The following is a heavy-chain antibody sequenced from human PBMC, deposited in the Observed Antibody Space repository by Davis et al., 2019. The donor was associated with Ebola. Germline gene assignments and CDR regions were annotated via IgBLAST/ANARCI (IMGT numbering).Heavy chain of an antibody. D-gene: IGHD3-9*01. CDR3: ARDGYFDWLLYTYYGMDV. CDR2: ISAYNGNT. CDR1: GYTFTSYG. V-gene: IGHV1-18*01. Sequence: ASVKVSCKASGYTFTSYGISWVRQAPGQGLEWMGWISAYNGNTNYAQKLQGRVTMTTDTSTSTAYMELRSLRSDDTAVYYCARDGYFDWLLYTYYGMDVWGKGTTVTVSS. J-gene: IGHJ6*04.